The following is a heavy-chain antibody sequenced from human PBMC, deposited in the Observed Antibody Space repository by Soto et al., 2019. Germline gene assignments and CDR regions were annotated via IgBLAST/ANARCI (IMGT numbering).Heavy chain of an antibody. Sequence: QVQLVESGGGVVQPGRSLRLSCAASGFTFSSYGMHWVRQAPGKGLEWVAVIWYDGSNKYYADSVKGRFTISRDNSKNTLYLQMNSLRAEDTAVYYCARDTSYYDFWSGEGPRYYYGMDVWGQGTTVTVSS. V-gene: IGHV3-33*01. CDR2: IWYDGSNK. CDR1: GFTFSSYG. D-gene: IGHD3-3*01. J-gene: IGHJ6*02. CDR3: ARDTSYYDFWSGEGPRYYYGMDV.